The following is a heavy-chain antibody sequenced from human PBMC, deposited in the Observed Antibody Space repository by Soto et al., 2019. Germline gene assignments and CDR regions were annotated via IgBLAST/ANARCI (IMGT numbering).Heavy chain of an antibody. D-gene: IGHD1-1*01. V-gene: IGHV3-23*01. CDR1: GVKLSTYA. CDR3: AKDSTSYNGVYDPFDI. Sequence: PGGSLGLSCEASGVKLSTYAMSWVRQGPGKGLEWVAVIGGTAVSTDCADSLKGRCTVSRDNSKNTVYLQLDSLRDDDTAIYYSAKDSTSYNGVYDPFDIWGQGTMVTVSS. CDR2: IGGTAVST. J-gene: IGHJ3*02.